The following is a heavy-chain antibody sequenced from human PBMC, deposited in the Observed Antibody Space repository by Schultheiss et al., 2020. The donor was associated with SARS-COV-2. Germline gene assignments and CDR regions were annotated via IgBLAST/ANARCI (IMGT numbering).Heavy chain of an antibody. D-gene: IGHD2-2*01. CDR1: GFTFSSYG. CDR3: ARAGYCSSTSCDHYYYYYMDV. J-gene: IGHJ6*03. CDR2: IWYDGSNK. Sequence: GGSLRLSCAASGFTFSSYGMHWVRQAPGKGLEWVAVIWYDGSNKYYADSVKGRFSMSRDNSKNTLYLQMNSLRAEDTALYYCARAGYCSSTSCDHYYYYYMDVWGKGTTVTVSS. V-gene: IGHV3-33*01.